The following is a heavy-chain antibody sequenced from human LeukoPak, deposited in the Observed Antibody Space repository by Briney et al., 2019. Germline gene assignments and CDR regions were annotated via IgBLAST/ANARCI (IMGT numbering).Heavy chain of an antibody. Sequence: PGRSQRLSCVASGFTFSSFGMHWVRQAPGKGLEWVAVIWHDGTQKYYAESVKGRFSISRDDSKNTVYLEMNSLRAEDTAVYYCGRDWRTESADYWGQGTLLTVSS. CDR1: GFTFSSFG. CDR2: IWHDGTQK. D-gene: IGHD3-3*01. CDR3: GRDWRTESADY. V-gene: IGHV3-33*01. J-gene: IGHJ4*02.